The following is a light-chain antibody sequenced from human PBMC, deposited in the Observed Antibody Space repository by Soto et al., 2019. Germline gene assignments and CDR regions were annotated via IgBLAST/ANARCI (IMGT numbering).Light chain of an antibody. CDR3: QQLYSHPLT. J-gene: IGKJ4*01. CDR2: AAS. Sequence: DIQLTQSPSFLSASVGDRVTITCRASQGISSSLAWYQQKPGEAPKLLIYAASTLQSGVPSRFSGSGYGTDFSLTISNLQPEDFATYYCQQLYSHPLTFGGGTKVDIK. CDR1: QGISSS. V-gene: IGKV1-9*01.